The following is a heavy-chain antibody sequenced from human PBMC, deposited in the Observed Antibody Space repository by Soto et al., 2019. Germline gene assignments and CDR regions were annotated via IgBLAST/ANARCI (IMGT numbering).Heavy chain of an antibody. CDR1: GFTFSSYG. V-gene: IGHV3-33*01. J-gene: IGHJ4*02. D-gene: IGHD6-13*01. CDR3: AHSSSWYYFDY. CDR2: IWFDRSNK. Sequence: QVQLVESGGGVVQPGRSLRLSCAASGFTFSSYGMHWVRQPPGKGLEWVAVIWFDRSNKHYADSVKGRFTISRDNSKKSLYLQMNSLRAEDTTVYFCAHSSSWYYFDYWGQGPRVTVSS.